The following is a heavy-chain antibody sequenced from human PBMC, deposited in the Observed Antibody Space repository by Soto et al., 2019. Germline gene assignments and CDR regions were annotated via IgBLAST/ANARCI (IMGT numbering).Heavy chain of an antibody. CDR2: IYYSGSN. J-gene: IGHJ4*02. Sequence: QLQLQESGPGLVKPSEPLSLTCTVSGGSITSSSYYWGWIGQPPGKGLEWIACIYYSGSNYHNPFLKSRVTRPVETSKHHFSPKLSSVAAADTSVYYCARDPDGGIDSWGQGTLVTVSS. V-gene: IGHV4-39*02. CDR3: ARDPDGGIDS. CDR1: GGSITSSSYY.